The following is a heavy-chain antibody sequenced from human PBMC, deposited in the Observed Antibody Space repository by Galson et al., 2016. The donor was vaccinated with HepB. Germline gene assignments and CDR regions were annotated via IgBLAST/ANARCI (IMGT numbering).Heavy chain of an antibody. CDR3: AKPIRFLGGFFVR. D-gene: IGHD3-3*01. CDR2: ISWNSGNI. CDR1: GFTFDDYA. Sequence: SLRLSCAASGFTFDDYAMHWVRQAPGKGLEWVSGISWNSGNIDYGDSVKGRFTISRDNAKNSLFLQMNSLRPEDTALYYCAKPIRFLGGFFVRWGQGTLVTAAS. V-gene: IGHV3-9*01. J-gene: IGHJ4*02.